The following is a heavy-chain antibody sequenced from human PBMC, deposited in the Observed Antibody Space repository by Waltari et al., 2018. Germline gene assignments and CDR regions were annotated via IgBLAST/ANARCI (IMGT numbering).Heavy chain of an antibody. V-gene: IGHV4-38-2*02. CDR2: IHHSGST. CDR1: GYSISRGYY. D-gene: IGHD5-12*01. J-gene: IGHJ4*02. Sequence: QVQLQESGPGPVKPSETLSLTCPVSGYSISRGYYWGWIRQPQGKGLEWSGSIHHSGSTYYNPSLKSRVTISVDTSKNQFSLKLSSVTAADTAVYYCARDQIVATISYFDYWGQGTLVTVSS. CDR3: ARDQIVATISYFDY.